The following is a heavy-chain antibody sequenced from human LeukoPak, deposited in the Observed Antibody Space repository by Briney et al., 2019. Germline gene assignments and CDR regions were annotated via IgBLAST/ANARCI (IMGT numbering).Heavy chain of an antibody. CDR3: ASSLPEVIRTPLFDY. Sequence: KPSETLSLTCTVSGGSISSSSYYWGWIRQPPGKGLEWIGSIYYSGSTYYNPSLKSRVTISVDTSKNQFSLKLSSVTAADTAVYYCASSLPEVIRTPLFDYWGQGTLVTVSS. D-gene: IGHD2-2*01. CDR2: IYYSGST. CDR1: GGSISSSSYY. J-gene: IGHJ4*02. V-gene: IGHV4-39*07.